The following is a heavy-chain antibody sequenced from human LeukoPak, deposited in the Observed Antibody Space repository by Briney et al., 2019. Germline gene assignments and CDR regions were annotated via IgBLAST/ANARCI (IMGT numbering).Heavy chain of an antibody. CDR2: ISVDGSDK. CDR1: GFTFSSYG. CDR3: TSSSVFDY. Sequence: PGGSLRLSCAASGFTFSSYGMHWVRQAPGKGLEWVAVISVDGSDKYYADSVKGRFTISRDNSKNTLYLQTNSLRAEDTAVYYCTSSSVFDYWGQGTLVTVSS. V-gene: IGHV3-30*03. J-gene: IGHJ4*02. D-gene: IGHD3-22*01.